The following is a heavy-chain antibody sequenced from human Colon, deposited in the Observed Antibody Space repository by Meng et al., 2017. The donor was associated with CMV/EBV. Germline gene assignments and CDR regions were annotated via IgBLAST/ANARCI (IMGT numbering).Heavy chain of an antibody. CDR1: GFTFSNYD. V-gene: IGHV3-7*01. Sequence: GESLKISCRASGFTFSNYDMHWVRQAPGKGLEWVANIKQDGSEKYYVDSVKGRFTISRDNAKNSLYLQMNSLRAEDTAVYYCARGKDYDFWGGAWFDPWGQGTLVTVSS. J-gene: IGHJ5*02. CDR2: IKQDGSEK. D-gene: IGHD3-3*01. CDR3: ARGKDYDFWGGAWFDP.